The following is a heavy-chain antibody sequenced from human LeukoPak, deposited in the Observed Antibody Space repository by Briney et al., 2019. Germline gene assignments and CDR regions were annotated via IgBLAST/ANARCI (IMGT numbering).Heavy chain of an antibody. J-gene: IGHJ4*02. Sequence: GGSLRLSCAASGFTVSSNYMSWVRQAPGKGLEWVSVNYSGGSTYYAGSVKGRFTISRDNSKNTLYLQMNSLRAEDTAVYYCARGSGSYYEGVDYWGQGTLVTVSS. V-gene: IGHV3-53*01. CDR2: NYSGGST. CDR1: GFTVSSNY. CDR3: ARGSGSYYEGVDY. D-gene: IGHD1-26*01.